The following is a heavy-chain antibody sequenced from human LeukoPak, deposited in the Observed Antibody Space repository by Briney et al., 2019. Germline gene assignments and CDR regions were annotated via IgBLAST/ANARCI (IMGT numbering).Heavy chain of an antibody. CDR2: ISYDGSNK. D-gene: IGHD5-18*01. CDR3: ASGTAMGAPLDI. J-gene: IGHJ3*02. V-gene: IGHV3-30-3*01. Sequence: PGGSLRLSCAASGFTFSSYAMHWVRQAPGKGLEWVAVISYDGSNKYYADSVKGRFTISRDNSKNTLYLQMNSLRAEDTAVYYCASGTAMGAPLDIWSQGTMVTVSS. CDR1: GFTFSSYA.